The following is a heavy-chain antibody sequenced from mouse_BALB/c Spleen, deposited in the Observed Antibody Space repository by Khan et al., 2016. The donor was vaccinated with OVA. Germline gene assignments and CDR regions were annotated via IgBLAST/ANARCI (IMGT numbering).Heavy chain of an antibody. Sequence: QVQLKQSGPGLVAPSQSLSLTCTISGFSLTNYGVHWVRQPPGKGLEWLVVVWNDGSTTYNSALKSRITISKDNSKSQVFLKMNSLQTDATAMYFCARQPCYHYNIMDYWGQGTSVTVSS. J-gene: IGHJ4*01. CDR1: GFSLTNYG. CDR3: ARQPCYHYNIMDY. CDR2: VWNDGST. V-gene: IGHV2-6-1*01.